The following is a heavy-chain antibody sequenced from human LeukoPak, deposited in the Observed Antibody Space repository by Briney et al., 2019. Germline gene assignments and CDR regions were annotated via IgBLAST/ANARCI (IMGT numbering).Heavy chain of an antibody. J-gene: IGHJ3*02. CDR1: GFTFSSYG. V-gene: IGHV3-30*03. CDR3: ARPAGKMTTVTTWAFDI. Sequence: GGSLRLSCAASGFTFSSYGMHWVRQAPGKGLEWVAVISYDGSNKYYADSVKGRFTISRDNSKNTLYLQMNSLRAEDTAVYYCARPAGKMTTVTTWAFDIWAKGQWSPSLQ. CDR2: ISYDGSNK. D-gene: IGHD4-17*01.